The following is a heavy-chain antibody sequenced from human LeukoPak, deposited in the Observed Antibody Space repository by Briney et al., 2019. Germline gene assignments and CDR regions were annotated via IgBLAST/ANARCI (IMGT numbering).Heavy chain of an antibody. V-gene: IGHV4-4*07. J-gene: IGHJ4*02. CDR2: IYTSGST. D-gene: IGHD3-9*01. CDR3: ARHSSNYDILTGYANLFDY. Sequence: SEIRSLTCTVSGGSISSYYWSWIRQPAGKGLEWIARIYTSGSTNYNPSLKSRVTISVDTSKNQFSMKLSSVTAADTAVYYCARHSSNYDILTGYANLFDYWGQGTLVTVSS. CDR1: GGSISSYY.